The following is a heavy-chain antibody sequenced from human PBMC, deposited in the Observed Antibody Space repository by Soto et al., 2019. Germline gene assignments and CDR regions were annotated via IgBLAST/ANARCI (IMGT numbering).Heavy chain of an antibody. CDR3: ARENVSLFGVIVE. CDR2: ILYSGST. J-gene: IGHJ4*02. D-gene: IGHD3-3*01. Sequence: QVQLQESGPGLVKPSETLSLTCTVSGGSVSSGSYYWSWIRQPPGKGLEWIGYILYSGSTNYDPPRTSRVTISLDTSKHQFSLKLSSVTAADPAIYYCARENVSLFGVIVEWGQGTLVTVSS. CDR1: GGSVSSGSYY. V-gene: IGHV4-61*01.